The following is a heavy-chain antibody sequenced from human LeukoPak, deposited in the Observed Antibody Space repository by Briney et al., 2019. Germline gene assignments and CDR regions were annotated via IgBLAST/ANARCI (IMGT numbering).Heavy chain of an antibody. CDR1: GFTVSSNY. D-gene: IGHD3-10*01. Sequence: GGSLRLSCTASGFTVSSNYMSWVRQAPGKGLEWVSVIYSGGSTYYADSVKGRFTISRDNSKNTLYLQMNSLRAEDTAVYYCARGRYVGDYYYYYGMDVWGQGTTVTVSS. CDR2: IYSGGST. V-gene: IGHV3-66*01. J-gene: IGHJ6*02. CDR3: ARGRYVGDYYYYYGMDV.